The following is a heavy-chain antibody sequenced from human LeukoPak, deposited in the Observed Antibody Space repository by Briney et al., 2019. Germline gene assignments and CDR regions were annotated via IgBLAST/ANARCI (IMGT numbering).Heavy chain of an antibody. D-gene: IGHD1-26*01. J-gene: IGHJ4*02. V-gene: IGHV1-2*02. Sequence: ASVKVSCKTSGYTFTAFFIHWVRQAPGRGLEWMGWLNPNSGGTNYAQKFQGRVTMTRDTSISTAYMELSRLRSDDTAVYFCARVGAAYQDSNYWGQGTLVTVSS. CDR1: GYTFTAFF. CDR2: LNPNSGGT. CDR3: ARVGAAYQDSNY.